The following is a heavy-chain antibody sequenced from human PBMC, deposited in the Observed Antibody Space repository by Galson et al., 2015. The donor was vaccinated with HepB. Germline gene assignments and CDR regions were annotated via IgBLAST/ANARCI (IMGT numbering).Heavy chain of an antibody. CDR3: ARDRGLAGSWYYFDY. Sequence: SLRLSCAASGFTFSSYSMNWVRQAPGKGLEWVSSISSSSSYIYYADSVKGRFTISRDNAKNSLYLQMNSLRAEDTAVYYCARDRGLAGSWYYFDYWGQGTLVTVSS. CDR2: ISSSSSYI. CDR1: GFTFSSYS. V-gene: IGHV3-21*01. D-gene: IGHD6-13*01. J-gene: IGHJ4*02.